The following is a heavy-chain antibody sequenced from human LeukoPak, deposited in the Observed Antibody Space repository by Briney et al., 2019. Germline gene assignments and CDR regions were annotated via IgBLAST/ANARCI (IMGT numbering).Heavy chain of an antibody. J-gene: IGHJ4*02. CDR1: GLTFSGST. Sequence: GGSLRLSCAASGLTFSGSTMHWVRQAPGKGLEWVGRIRGKTDSYATAYAASVEGRFSISREDSKDTAYLQMNSLKTEDTAVYYCTTVKTTMVWGQGSLVTVSS. CDR2: IRGKTDSYAT. V-gene: IGHV3-73*01. CDR3: TTVKTTMV. D-gene: IGHD5-18*01.